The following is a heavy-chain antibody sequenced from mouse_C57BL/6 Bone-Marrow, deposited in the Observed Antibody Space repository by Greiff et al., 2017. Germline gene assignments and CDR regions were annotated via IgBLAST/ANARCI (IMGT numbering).Heavy chain of an antibody. V-gene: IGHV1-85*01. Sequence: QVQLKQSGPELVKPGASVKLSCTASGYTFTSYDINWVKQRPGQGLEWIGWIYPRDGSTKYNEKVKGKATLTVDTSSSKAYIELHSLTSEDSAVYVCARVKGSAGSYARDYWGQGTSVTVSS. CDR2: IYPRDGST. J-gene: IGHJ4*01. CDR1: GYTFTSYD. CDR3: ARVKGSAGSYARDY. D-gene: IGHD3-2*02.